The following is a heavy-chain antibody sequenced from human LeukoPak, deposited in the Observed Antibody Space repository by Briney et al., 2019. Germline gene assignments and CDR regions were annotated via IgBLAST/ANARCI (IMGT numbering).Heavy chain of an antibody. CDR3: ATFPDYEPIDN. CDR2: INHRGGT. D-gene: IGHD3-16*01. Sequence: PSETLSLTCAFSGESFSGYYWSWIRQPPGKGLEWIGDINHRGGTSYSPSLKSRLSISIDTSKNQFSLILDSVTAADTAVYFCATFPDYEPIDNWGQGTLVTVSS. J-gene: IGHJ4*02. CDR1: GESFSGYY. V-gene: IGHV4-34*01.